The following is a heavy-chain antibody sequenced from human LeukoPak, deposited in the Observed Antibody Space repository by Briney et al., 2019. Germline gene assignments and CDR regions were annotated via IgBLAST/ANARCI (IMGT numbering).Heavy chain of an antibody. CDR2: ISGSGGST. D-gene: IGHD6-13*01. Sequence: GGSLRLSCAASGFTFSSYAMSWVSQAPGKGLEWVSAISGSGGSTYYADSVKGRFTISRDNSKNTLYLQMNSLRAEDTAVYYCATLSRYSSSWYYFDYWGQGTLVTVSS. CDR3: ATLSRYSSSWYYFDY. V-gene: IGHV3-23*01. J-gene: IGHJ4*02. CDR1: GFTFSSYA.